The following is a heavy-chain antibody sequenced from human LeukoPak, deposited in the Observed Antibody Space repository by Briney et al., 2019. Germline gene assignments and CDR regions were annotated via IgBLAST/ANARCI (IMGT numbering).Heavy chain of an antibody. CDR2: INHSGST. V-gene: IGHV4-34*01. J-gene: IGHJ4*02. CDR1: GGSFSGYY. CDR3: ARSIVGATYFDY. Sequence: SETLSLTCAVYGGSFSGYYWSWIRQPPGKGLEWIGEINHSGSTNYNPSLKSRVTISVDTSKNQFSLKLSSVAAADTAVYYCARSIVGATYFDYWGQGTLVTVSS. D-gene: IGHD1-26*01.